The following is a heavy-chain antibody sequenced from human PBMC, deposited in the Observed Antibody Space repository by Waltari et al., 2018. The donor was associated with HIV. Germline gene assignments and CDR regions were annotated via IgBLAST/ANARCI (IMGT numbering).Heavy chain of an antibody. CDR2: IYYSGST. CDR1: GGSISSYY. CDR3: ARDSPTYDFWSGYSLPYYYYGMDV. D-gene: IGHD3-3*01. V-gene: IGHV4-59*01. Sequence: QVQLQESGPGLVKPSETLSLTCTVSGGSISSYYWSWIRQPPGKGLEWIGYIYYSGSTNYNPSLKSRVTISVDTSKNQFSLKLSSVTAADTAVYYCARDSPTYDFWSGYSLPYYYYGMDVWGQGTTVTVSS. J-gene: IGHJ6*02.